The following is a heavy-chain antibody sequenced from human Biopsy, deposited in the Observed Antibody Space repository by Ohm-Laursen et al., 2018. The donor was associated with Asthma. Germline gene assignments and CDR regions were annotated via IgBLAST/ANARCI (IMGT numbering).Heavy chain of an antibody. CDR2: GGSYYDGGLK. J-gene: IGHJ4*02. CDR3: ARDVMEWYLPAFDF. D-gene: IGHD3-3*01. CDR1: GFTFRSYA. Sequence: SLRLSCSASGFTFRSYAMHWVRQAPGKGLEWVAVGGSYYDGGLKYYADSVNGRFTVSGDDSKNTLYLQMNSLRPDDTAVYYCARDVMEWYLPAFDFWGQGTLVTVSS. V-gene: IGHV3-30-3*01.